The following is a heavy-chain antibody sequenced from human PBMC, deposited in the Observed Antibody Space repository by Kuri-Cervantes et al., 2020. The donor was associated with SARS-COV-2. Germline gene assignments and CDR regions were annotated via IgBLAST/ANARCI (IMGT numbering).Heavy chain of an antibody. D-gene: IGHD6-19*01. V-gene: IGHV3-66*02. CDR3: ARVEVAGMSYGMDV. CDR2: IYSGGST. Sequence: GGSLRLSCAASGFTFNSYEMNWVRQAPGKGLEWVSVIYSGGSTYYADSVKGRFTISRDNSKNTLYLQMNSLRAEDTAVYYCARVEVAGMSYGMDVWGQGTTVTVSS. J-gene: IGHJ6*02. CDR1: GFTFNSYE.